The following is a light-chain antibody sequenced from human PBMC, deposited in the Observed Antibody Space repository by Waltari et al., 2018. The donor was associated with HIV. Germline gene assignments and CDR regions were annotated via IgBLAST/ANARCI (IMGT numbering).Light chain of an antibody. Sequence: EIVLTQSPATLSVSPGQRATLTCRASQRVSSDLAWYQQKPGQPPRLLVYGASTRATGIPVRFSGSGSGTEFFLTISRLQSDDVAVSVCQQYNRWPPLPFGGGTKVEIK. V-gene: IGKV3-15*01. J-gene: IGKJ4*01. CDR1: QRVSSD. CDR3: QQYNRWPPLP. CDR2: GAS.